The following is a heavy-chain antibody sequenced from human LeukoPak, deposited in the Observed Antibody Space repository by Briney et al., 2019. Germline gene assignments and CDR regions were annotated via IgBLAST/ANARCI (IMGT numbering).Heavy chain of an antibody. CDR3: AKLTSDTMVRGVTTDY. CDR2: ITANGGGT. J-gene: IGHJ4*02. V-gene: IGHV3-23*01. Sequence: GGSLRLSCAASGFTFSSYAMSWVRQAPGRGLEWVSSITANGGGTYYADSVKGRFSISRDNSRNTLYLQVTSLRAEDTAVYYCAKLTSDTMVRGVTTDYWGQGTLVTVSS. D-gene: IGHD3-10*01. CDR1: GFTFSSYA.